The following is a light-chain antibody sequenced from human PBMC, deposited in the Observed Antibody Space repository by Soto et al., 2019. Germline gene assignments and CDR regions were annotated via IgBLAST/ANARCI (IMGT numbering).Light chain of an antibody. CDR1: SSNIGNNY. CDR2: DND. V-gene: IGLV1-51*01. Sequence: QSVLTQPPSVSAATGQKVTISCSGSSSNIGNNYVFWYQQLPGTAPKLLIYDNDKRPSGIPDRFSGSKSGTSATLGITGLQTGDEADYYCATWDSSLSAGVFGGGTKLTVL. J-gene: IGLJ2*01. CDR3: ATWDSSLSAGV.